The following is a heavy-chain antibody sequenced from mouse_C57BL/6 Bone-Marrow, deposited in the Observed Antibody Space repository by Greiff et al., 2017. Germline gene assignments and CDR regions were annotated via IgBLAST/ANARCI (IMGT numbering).Heavy chain of an antibody. CDR2: ISDGGSYT. V-gene: IGHV5-4*03. CDR1: GFTFSSYA. Sequence: EVKVVESGGGLVKPGGSLKLSCAASGFTFSSYAMSWVRQTPEKRLEWVATISDGGSYTYYPDNVKGRFTISRDNAKNNLYLQMSHLKSEDTAMYYCARDGHGDYYAMDYWGQGTSVTVSS. D-gene: IGHD3-3*01. J-gene: IGHJ4*01. CDR3: ARDGHGDYYAMDY.